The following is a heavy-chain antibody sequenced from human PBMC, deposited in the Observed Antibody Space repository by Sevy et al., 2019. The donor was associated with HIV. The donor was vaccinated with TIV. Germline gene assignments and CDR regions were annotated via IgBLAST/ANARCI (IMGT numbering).Heavy chain of an antibody. CDR2: ISGSGGST. J-gene: IGHJ4*02. Sequence: GGSLRLSCAASGLTFRSYVMSWVRQAPGKGLEWVSGISGSGGSTYYADSVKGRFTISRDNSKNTLYLQMNSLRAEDTAVYYCAKAKTVAAGFDYWGQGTLVTVSS. V-gene: IGHV3-23*01. D-gene: IGHD2-15*01. CDR1: GLTFRSYV. CDR3: AKAKTVAAGFDY.